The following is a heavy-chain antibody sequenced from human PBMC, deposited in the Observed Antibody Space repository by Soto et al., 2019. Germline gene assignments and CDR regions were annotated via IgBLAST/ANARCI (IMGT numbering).Heavy chain of an antibody. CDR3: ARANSVFGAQTFDN. J-gene: IGHJ4*02. CDR2: IYNSGTN. Sequence: SETLSLTCTVSGGSLDSGLYYWTWIRQAPGKGLEWIGYIYNSGTNNYNPSLESRVTISVDTSKRHFSLKLSSVTAADTAVYFCARANSVFGAQTFDNWGLGTLVTVSS. CDR1: GGSLDSGLYY. D-gene: IGHD3-3*01. V-gene: IGHV4-61*03.